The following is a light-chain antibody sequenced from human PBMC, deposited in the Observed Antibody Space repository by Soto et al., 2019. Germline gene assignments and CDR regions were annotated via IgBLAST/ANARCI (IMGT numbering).Light chain of an antibody. CDR2: DAS. CDR1: QDIADY. V-gene: IGKV1-33*01. CDR3: QQYDSFHMYT. Sequence: DIQMTQSPSSLSASVGDRVTITCQASQDIADYLNWYQLKPGKAPKLLIYDASNLEAGVPSRFTGAGSGIDFSFTISSLQPEDVATYFCQQYDSFHMYTFGQGTKVEI. J-gene: IGKJ2*01.